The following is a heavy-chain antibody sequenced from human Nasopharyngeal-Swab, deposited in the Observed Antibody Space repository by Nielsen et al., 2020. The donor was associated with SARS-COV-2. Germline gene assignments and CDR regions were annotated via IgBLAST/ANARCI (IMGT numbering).Heavy chain of an antibody. CDR2: ISAYNGNT. CDR1: GYTFTSYG. CDR3: ARDDSSNYDFWSGYYTSFDY. Sequence: ASVKVSCKASGYTFTSYGISWVRQAPGQGLEWMGWISAYNGNTNYAQKLQGRVTMTTDTSTSTAYMELRSLRSADQAVYYCARDDSSNYDFWSGYYTSFDYWGQGTLVTVSS. D-gene: IGHD3-3*01. J-gene: IGHJ4*02. V-gene: IGHV1-18*01.